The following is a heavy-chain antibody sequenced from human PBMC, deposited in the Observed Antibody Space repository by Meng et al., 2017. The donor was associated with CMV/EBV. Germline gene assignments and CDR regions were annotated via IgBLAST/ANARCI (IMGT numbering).Heavy chain of an antibody. Sequence: GESLKISCAVSGLSLSNYAIHRVRQAPGKGLEWVAVTPYDGNKKYYADSVKGRFTISRDNPKNTLFLQMNSLRADDTAVYYCARDSEYGDFKFDQWGQGTLVTVSS. V-gene: IGHV3-30*04. D-gene: IGHD4-17*01. J-gene: IGHJ4*02. CDR3: ARDSEYGDFKFDQ. CDR2: TPYDGNKK. CDR1: GLSLSNYA.